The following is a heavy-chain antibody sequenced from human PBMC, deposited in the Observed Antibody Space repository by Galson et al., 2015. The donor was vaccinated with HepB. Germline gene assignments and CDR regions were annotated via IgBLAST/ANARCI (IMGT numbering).Heavy chain of an antibody. V-gene: IGHV4-4*02. J-gene: IGHJ4*02. D-gene: IGHD3-10*01. Sequence: RPSLKSRVTISVDKSKNQFSLKLTSVTAADTAVYYCARAKEGRGYFDYWGQGTLVTVSS. CDR3: ARAKEGRGYFDY.